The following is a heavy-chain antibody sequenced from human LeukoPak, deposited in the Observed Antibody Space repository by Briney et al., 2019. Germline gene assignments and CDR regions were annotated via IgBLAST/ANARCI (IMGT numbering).Heavy chain of an antibody. D-gene: IGHD6-13*01. Sequence: SETLSLTCTVSGGSISSYYWSWIRHPPGKGLGWIGYIYYSGSTNYNPSPKGRVTISVDTSKNQFSLKLSSVTAADTAVYYCARASSYSSSHYYYYYYMDVWGEGTTVTVSS. V-gene: IGHV4-59*01. CDR2: IYYSGST. J-gene: IGHJ6*03. CDR1: GGSISSYY. CDR3: ARASSYSSSHYYYYYYMDV.